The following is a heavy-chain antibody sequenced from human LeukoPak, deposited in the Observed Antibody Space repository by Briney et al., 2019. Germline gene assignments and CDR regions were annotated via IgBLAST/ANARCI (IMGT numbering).Heavy chain of an antibody. D-gene: IGHD6-6*01. V-gene: IGHV4-4*07. CDR3: ARGSSSSPYYHYYYMDV. CDR2: IYTSGST. Sequence: SETLSLTCTVSGGSISSYYWSWIRQPAGKGLEWIGRIYTSGSTNYNPSLKSRVTMSVDTSKNQFSLKLSSVTAADTAVYYCARGSSSSPYYHYYYMDVWGKGTTVTVSS. J-gene: IGHJ6*03. CDR1: GGSISSYY.